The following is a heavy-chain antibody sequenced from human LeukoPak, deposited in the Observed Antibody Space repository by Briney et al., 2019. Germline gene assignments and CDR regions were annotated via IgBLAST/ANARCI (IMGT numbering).Heavy chain of an antibody. Sequence: SMKVSCKASGGTFSSYAISWVRQAPGQGLEWMGGIIPIFGTANYAQKFQGRVTITTDESTSTAYMELSSLRSEDTAVYYCASVPAGERYYFDYWGQGTLVTVSS. CDR3: ASVPAGERYYFDY. D-gene: IGHD6-19*01. CDR2: IIPIFGTA. CDR1: GGTFSSYA. V-gene: IGHV1-69*05. J-gene: IGHJ4*02.